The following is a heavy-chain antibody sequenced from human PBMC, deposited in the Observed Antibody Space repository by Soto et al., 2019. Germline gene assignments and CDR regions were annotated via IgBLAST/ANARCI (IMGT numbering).Heavy chain of an antibody. CDR1: GASISNAY. D-gene: IGHD5-12*01. Sequence: QVQLQESGPGLVKPSETLSLTCTVSGASISNAYWSWIRQAAGKRLEWIGRIHSSGTFNYNPSLKSRVSISRDTSKNQISRKLSAVTAADTAVYYCARDNIVSKGYGMDVWGQGTTVTVSS. CDR3: ARDNIVSKGYGMDV. CDR2: IHSSGTF. V-gene: IGHV4-4*07. J-gene: IGHJ6*02.